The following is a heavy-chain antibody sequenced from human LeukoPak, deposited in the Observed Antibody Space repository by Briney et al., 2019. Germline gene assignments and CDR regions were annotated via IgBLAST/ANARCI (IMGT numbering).Heavy chain of an antibody. CDR1: GFNFSSYW. Sequence: GGSLRLSCAVSGFNFSSYWMHWVPQAPGKGLVWVSLINTDGSATTYGDSAKGRFTVSRDNDKNALFLEMNSLRVEDTAVYYCARGTAVTAGIDYWGQGNLVTVSS. CDR3: ARGTAVTAGIDY. J-gene: IGHJ4*02. CDR2: INTDGSAT. V-gene: IGHV3-74*01. D-gene: IGHD6-13*01.